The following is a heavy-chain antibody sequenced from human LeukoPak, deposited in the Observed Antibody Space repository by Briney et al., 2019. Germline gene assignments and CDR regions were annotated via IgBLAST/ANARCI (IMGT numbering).Heavy chain of an antibody. CDR3: ARGPYDSSGYYSLPPDY. CDR2: ISYDGSNK. CDR1: GFTFSSYG. D-gene: IGHD3-22*01. V-gene: IGHV3-30*03. Sequence: PGGSLRLSCAASGFTFSSYGMHWVRQAPGKGLEWVAVISYDGSNKYYADSVKGRFTISRDNSKNTLYLQMNSLRAEDTAVYYCARGPYDSSGYYSLPPDYWGQGTLVTVSS. J-gene: IGHJ4*02.